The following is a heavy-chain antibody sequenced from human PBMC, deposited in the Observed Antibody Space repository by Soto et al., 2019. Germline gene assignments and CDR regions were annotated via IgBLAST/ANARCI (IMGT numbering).Heavy chain of an antibody. CDR1: GGSISSGGYY. CDR2: IYYSGST. Sequence: SETLSLTCTVSGGSISSGGYYWSWIRQHPGKGLEWIGYIYYSGSTYYNPSLKSRVTISVDTSKNQFSLKLSSVTAADTAVYYCARVPCSRTSCISNWFDPWGQGTLVTVSS. V-gene: IGHV4-31*03. CDR3: ARVPCSRTSCISNWFDP. D-gene: IGHD2-2*01. J-gene: IGHJ5*02.